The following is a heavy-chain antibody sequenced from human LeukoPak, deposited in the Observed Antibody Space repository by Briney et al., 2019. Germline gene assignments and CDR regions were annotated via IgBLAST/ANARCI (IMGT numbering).Heavy chain of an antibody. D-gene: IGHD6-19*01. CDR3: ARDVYSSGWYGTYYYYGMDV. J-gene: IGHJ6*02. CDR2: IYTSGST. Sequence: SETLSLTCTVSGGSISSYYWSWIRQPAGKGLEWIGRIYTSGSTNYNPSLKSRVTMSVDTSKNQFSLKLSSVTAADTAVYYCARDVYSSGWYGTYYYYGMDVWGPGTTVTVSS. V-gene: IGHV4-4*07. CDR1: GGSISSYY.